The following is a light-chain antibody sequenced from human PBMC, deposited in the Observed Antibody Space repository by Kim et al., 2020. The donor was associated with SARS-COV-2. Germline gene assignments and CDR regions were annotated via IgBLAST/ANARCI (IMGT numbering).Light chain of an antibody. CDR3: ASWDDSLSGPV. Sequence: ELTQPPSASGTPGQRVTISCSGSSSNIGSNYVYWYQQFPGAAPKLLVYRNNQRPSGVPDRFSGSKSGTATSLVISGLRSEDEADYYCASWDDSLSGPVFGGGTKLTVL. V-gene: IGLV1-47*01. CDR1: SSNIGSNY. J-gene: IGLJ3*02. CDR2: RNN.